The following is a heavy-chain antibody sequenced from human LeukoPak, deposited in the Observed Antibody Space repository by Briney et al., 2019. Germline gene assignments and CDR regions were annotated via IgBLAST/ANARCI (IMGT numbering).Heavy chain of an antibody. J-gene: IGHJ4*02. CDR3: AGGQGWLLDY. CDR1: GFTFSSYW. CDR2: IKQDGSEK. Sequence: GGSLRLSCAASGFTFSSYWMTWVRQAPGKGLEWVANIKQDGSEKYYVDSVKGRFTISRDNAKNSLFLQMNSLRVEDTAVYYRAGGQGWLLDYWGQGTLVTVSS. D-gene: IGHD2-15*01. V-gene: IGHV3-7*05.